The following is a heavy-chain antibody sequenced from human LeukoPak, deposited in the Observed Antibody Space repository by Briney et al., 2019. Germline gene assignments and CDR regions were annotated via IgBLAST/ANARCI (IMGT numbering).Heavy chain of an antibody. V-gene: IGHV3-30*14. D-gene: IGHD4/OR15-4a*01. CDR2: ISYDGSNK. Sequence: GGSLRLSCAASGFTFSSYAMHSVRQAPGKGLEWVAVISYDGSNKYYADSVKGRFTISRDNSKNTLYLQMNSLRDEDTAVYYCARRAGAYSHPYDYWGQGTLVTVSS. CDR1: GFTFSSYA. CDR3: ARRAGAYSHPYDY. J-gene: IGHJ4*02.